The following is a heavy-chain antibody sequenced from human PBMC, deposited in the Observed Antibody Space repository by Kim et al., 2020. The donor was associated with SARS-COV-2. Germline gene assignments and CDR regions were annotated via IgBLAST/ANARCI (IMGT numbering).Heavy chain of an antibody. V-gene: IGHV4-34*01. D-gene: IGHD2-21*01. CDR3: ARGPGLWPYKTRRGYFDY. Sequence: SETLSLTCAVYGGSFSGYYWSWIRQPPGKGLEWIGEINHSGSTNYNPSLKSRVTISVDTSKNQFSLKLSSVTAADTAVYYCARGPGLWPYKTRRGYFDYWAQGTLVTVSS. CDR2: INHSGST. CDR1: GGSFSGYY. J-gene: IGHJ4*02.